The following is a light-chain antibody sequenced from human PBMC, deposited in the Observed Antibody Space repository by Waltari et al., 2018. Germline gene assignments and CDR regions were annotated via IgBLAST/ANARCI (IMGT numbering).Light chain of an antibody. Sequence: DIQMTQSPSSLSTSVGDRVTISCRASYNVDVFLNWYQQKPGKAPKLLIYGASSLQSGVPSRFSGSGSGTDFTLTITSLQPEDSATYYCQQSHGFPFTFGQGNKLDIK. J-gene: IGKJ2*01. CDR3: QQSHGFPFT. CDR1: YNVDVF. V-gene: IGKV1-39*01. CDR2: GAS.